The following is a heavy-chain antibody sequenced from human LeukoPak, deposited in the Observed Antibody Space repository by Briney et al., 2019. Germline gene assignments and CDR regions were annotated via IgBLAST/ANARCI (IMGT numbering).Heavy chain of an antibody. CDR1: GGSMSTYY. CDR3: ARVVYSGSWGYFDY. D-gene: IGHD3-10*01. Sequence: SETLSLTCTVSGGSMSTYYWSWIRQSPGKGLEWIGYIYYSGSTSYNPSLKSRLTISIDTSKTQFYLKLSSVAAADTAVYYCARVVYSGSWGYFDYWGQGILVTVSS. V-gene: IGHV4-59*01. CDR2: IYYSGST. J-gene: IGHJ4*02.